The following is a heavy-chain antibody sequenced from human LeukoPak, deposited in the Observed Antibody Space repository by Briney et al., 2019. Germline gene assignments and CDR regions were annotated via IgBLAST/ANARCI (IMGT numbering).Heavy chain of an antibody. CDR1: GFTFSSYW. Sequence: PGGSLRLSCAASGFTFSSYWMHWVRQVPGRGLVWVSHINSDGRRTNSADSVKGRFTISRDNSKNTLYLQMNSLRAEDTAVYYCAKDGYCSSTSCYDFDYWGQGTLVTVSS. CDR3: AKDGYCSSTSCYDFDY. D-gene: IGHD2-2*03. J-gene: IGHJ4*02. V-gene: IGHV3-74*01. CDR2: INSDGRRT.